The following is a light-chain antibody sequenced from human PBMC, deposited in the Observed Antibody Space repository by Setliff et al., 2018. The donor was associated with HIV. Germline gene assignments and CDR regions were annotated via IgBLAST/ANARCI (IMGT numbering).Light chain of an antibody. V-gene: IGLV2-14*03. J-gene: IGLJ1*01. CDR3: SSYAITNTLP. CDR1: SSDVGGYNL. Sequence: QSVLAQPASVSGSPGQSITISCTGTSSDVGGYNLVSWYQQHPGKAPKLIIYEVRNRPSGVSHRFSGSKSGNTASLTISGLQAEDEADYYCSSYAITNTLPFGTGTKVTVL. CDR2: EVR.